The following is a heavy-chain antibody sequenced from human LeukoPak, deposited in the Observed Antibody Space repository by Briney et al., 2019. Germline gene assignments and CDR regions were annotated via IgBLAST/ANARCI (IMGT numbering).Heavy chain of an antibody. D-gene: IGHD1-1*01. CDR3: VKKGQADDDGKPD. V-gene: IGHV3-30*02. CDR1: GFTFSSYG. CDR2: IRYDGSNK. J-gene: IGHJ4*02. Sequence: GGSLRLSCAASGFTFSSYGMHWVRQAPGKGLEWVAFIRYDGSNKYYADSVKGRFTISRDNSKNTLYLQMNDLRADDTAVYYCVKKGQADDDGKPDWGQGTLVTVSS.